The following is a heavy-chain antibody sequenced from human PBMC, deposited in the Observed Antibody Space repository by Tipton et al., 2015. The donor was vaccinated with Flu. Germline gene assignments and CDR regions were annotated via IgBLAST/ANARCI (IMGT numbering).Heavy chain of an antibody. D-gene: IGHD3-10*01. CDR2: IYTSGST. Sequence: GLVKPSETLSLTCTVSGGSISSGSYYWSWIRQPAGKGLEWIGRIYTSGSTNYNPSLKSRVTISVDTSKNQFSLKLSSVTAADTAVYYCARGSVIGWFGEYPMLGWFDPWGQGTLVTVSS. CDR1: GGSISSGSYY. CDR3: ARGSVIGWFGEYPMLGWFDP. V-gene: IGHV4-61*02. J-gene: IGHJ5*02.